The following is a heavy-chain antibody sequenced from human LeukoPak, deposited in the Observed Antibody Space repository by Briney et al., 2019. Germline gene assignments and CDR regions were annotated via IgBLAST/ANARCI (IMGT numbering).Heavy chain of an antibody. CDR3: AKGLKTAVGPYMGYHYHMDV. D-gene: IGHD5-18*01. V-gene: IGHV3-23*01. CDR2: VNDRGTGT. Sequence: GGSLRLSCAASGFTFSKYAMSWVRQAPGKGLEWVSTVNDRGTGTYYADSVKGRFTISRDNSKNTLSLQMISLRAEDTALYYCAKGLKTAVGPYMGYHYHMDVWGKGTTVTVSS. CDR1: GFTFSKYA. J-gene: IGHJ6*03.